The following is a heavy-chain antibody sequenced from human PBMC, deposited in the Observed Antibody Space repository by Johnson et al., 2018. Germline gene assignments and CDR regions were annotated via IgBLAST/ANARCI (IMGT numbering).Heavy chain of an antibody. CDR3: SRVDSRSWKGDY. Sequence: VQLVESGGGLVKPGGSLRLSCAASGFSFTDAWMSWVRQAPGKGLEWVGFIRSDGYGGTTEHAASVKGRFTISRDDSKVNTYLQMNSLKTEDTAIYFCSRVDSRSWKGDYWGRGTLVTVSS. CDR2: IRSDGYGGTT. CDR1: GFSFTDAW. J-gene: IGHJ4*02. D-gene: IGHD1-1*01. V-gene: IGHV3-49*04.